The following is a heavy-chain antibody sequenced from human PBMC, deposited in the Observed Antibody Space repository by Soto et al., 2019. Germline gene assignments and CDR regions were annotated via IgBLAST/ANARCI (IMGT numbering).Heavy chain of an antibody. CDR1: GFTFSNYG. Sequence: GGSLRLSCAASGFTFSNYGMHWVRQAPGKGLEWVALIYYDGSNKYFADSVKGRFTISRDNSKNTLYLQMNSLRAEDTAVYYCARDGLGVAGPQYDQWGQGTLVTVSS. CDR3: ARDGLGVAGPQYDQ. D-gene: IGHD3-10*01. J-gene: IGHJ4*02. CDR2: IYYDGSNK. V-gene: IGHV3-33*01.